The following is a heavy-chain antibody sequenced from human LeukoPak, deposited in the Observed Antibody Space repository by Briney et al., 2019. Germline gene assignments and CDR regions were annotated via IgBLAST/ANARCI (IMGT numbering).Heavy chain of an antibody. CDR3: ARQRSTQTRGIVLNAFDI. CDR2: IYPGDSDT. J-gene: IGHJ3*02. D-gene: IGHD2/OR15-2a*01. Sequence: GESLKISCKGSGYSFTSYWIGWVRQMPGKGLEWMGIIYPGDSDTRYSPSFQGQVTISADKSISTAYLQWSSLKASDTAMYYCARQRSTQTRGIVLNAFDIWGQGTMVTVSS. CDR1: GYSFTSYW. V-gene: IGHV5-51*01.